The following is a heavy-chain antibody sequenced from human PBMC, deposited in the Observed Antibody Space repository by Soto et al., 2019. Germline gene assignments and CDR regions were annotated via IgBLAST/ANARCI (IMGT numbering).Heavy chain of an antibody. CDR3: ASSYYDFWSGYPPRFDY. Sequence: GASVKVSCKASGYTLTSYGISWVRQAPGQGLEWMGWISAYNGNTNYAQKLQGRVTMTTDTSTSTAYMELRSLRSDDTAVYYCASSYYDFWSGYPPRFDYWGQGTLVTVSS. V-gene: IGHV1-18*04. J-gene: IGHJ4*02. CDR2: ISAYNGNT. D-gene: IGHD3-3*01. CDR1: GYTLTSYG.